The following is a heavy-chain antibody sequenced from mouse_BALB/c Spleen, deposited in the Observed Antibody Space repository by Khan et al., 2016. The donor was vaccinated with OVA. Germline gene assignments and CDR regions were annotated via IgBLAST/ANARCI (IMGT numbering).Heavy chain of an antibody. CDR2: INPHIGET. J-gene: IGHJ2*01. Sequence: EVQLQQSGPELVKPGASVKISCKASGYSFTGYFMNWVMQSHGKSLEWIGRINPHIGETFYNPKFKGKATLTADESSSTAHMELQSLASEDSSVYYCARIYGSDFDYWGQGTTLTVSS. CDR1: GYSFTGYF. V-gene: IGHV1-20*02. D-gene: IGHD1-1*01. CDR3: ARIYGSDFDY.